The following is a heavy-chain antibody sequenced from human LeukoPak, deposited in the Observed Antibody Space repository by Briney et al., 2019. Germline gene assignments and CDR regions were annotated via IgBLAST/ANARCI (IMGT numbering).Heavy chain of an antibody. CDR3: SGCVGIFSYYYGMDV. V-gene: IGHV1-24*01. CDR2: FDPEDGET. CDR1: GYTLTELS. D-gene: IGHD7-27*01. J-gene: IGHJ6*02. Sequence: ASVKVSCKVSGYTLTELSMHWVRQAPGKGLEWMGGFDPEDGETIYAQKFQGRVTMTEDTSTDTAYMELSSLRSEDTAVYYCSGCVGIFSYYYGMDVWGQGTTVTVSS.